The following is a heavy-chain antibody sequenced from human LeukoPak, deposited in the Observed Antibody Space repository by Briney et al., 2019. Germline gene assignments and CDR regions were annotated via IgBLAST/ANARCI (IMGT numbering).Heavy chain of an antibody. D-gene: IGHD3-22*01. CDR1: GFTFSNYW. Sequence: GGSLRLSCAASGFTFSNYWMSWVRQAPGKGLEWVANIKGDGSYKCYVDSVKGRFTISRDNAKSSVYLQINTLRAEDTAVYYCATSADSSGNDWGQGTLVTVSS. V-gene: IGHV3-7*03. CDR3: ATSADSSGND. J-gene: IGHJ4*02. CDR2: IKGDGSYK.